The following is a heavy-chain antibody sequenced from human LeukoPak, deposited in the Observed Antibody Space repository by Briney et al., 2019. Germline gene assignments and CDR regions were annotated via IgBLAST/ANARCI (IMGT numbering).Heavy chain of an antibody. J-gene: IGHJ4*02. CDR2: IKKDGSET. CDR3: AKGRYSGTTYYFDY. D-gene: IGHD5-12*01. Sequence: PGGSLRLSCAASGFTLSTYRMSWVRQVPGKGLEWVANIKKDGSETYYVDSVKGRFTISRDNAKNSLYLQMNSLRAEDTAIYHCAKGRYSGTTYYFDYWGQGTLVTVSS. V-gene: IGHV3-7*03. CDR1: GFTLSTYR.